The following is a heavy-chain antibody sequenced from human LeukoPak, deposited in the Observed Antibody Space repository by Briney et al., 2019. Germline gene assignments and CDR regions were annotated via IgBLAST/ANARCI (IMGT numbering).Heavy chain of an antibody. CDR1: GGSITQTNY. CDR2: VNLQGST. CDR3: AREGGPYRPLDY. Sequence: PSGTLSLTCAVSGGSITQTNYWTGVRQPPGKGLEWIGEVNLQGSTNYNPSLMRRVAISVDTSANHVSLQLTSVTAADTAVYYCAREGGPYRPLDYSGQGTLVTVSS. J-gene: IGHJ4*02. V-gene: IGHV4-4*02.